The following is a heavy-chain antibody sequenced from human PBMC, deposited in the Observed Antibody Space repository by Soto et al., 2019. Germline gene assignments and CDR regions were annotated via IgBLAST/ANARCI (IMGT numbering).Heavy chain of an antibody. J-gene: IGHJ4*02. CDR1: GFTFSLYS. CDR3: TRDVANGQHSYVY. Sequence: GGSLRLSCAASGFTFSLYSMNWVRQAPGKGLEWVSSISGDGACIYYPDSVKGRFTISRDNARSSLYLQMNSLRAEDTAVYYRTRDVANGQHSYVYWGQGTLVTVSS. V-gene: IGHV3-21*01. CDR2: ISGDGACI. D-gene: IGHD1-1*01.